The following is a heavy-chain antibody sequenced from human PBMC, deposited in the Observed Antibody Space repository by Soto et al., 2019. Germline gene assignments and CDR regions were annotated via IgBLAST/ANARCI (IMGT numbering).Heavy chain of an antibody. CDR2: ILNDGSSE. CDR3: ANGRYSSPPGMDV. J-gene: IGHJ6*02. V-gene: IGHV3-30*18. Sequence: GGSLRLSCAASGFIFRTYGMHWVRQAPGKGLEWVALILNDGSSEYYAGSVKGRFTISRDNSKNMLYLQMNSLRVEDTAMYYCANGRYSSPPGMDVWGQGTTVTVSS. CDR1: GFIFRTYG. D-gene: IGHD2-15*01.